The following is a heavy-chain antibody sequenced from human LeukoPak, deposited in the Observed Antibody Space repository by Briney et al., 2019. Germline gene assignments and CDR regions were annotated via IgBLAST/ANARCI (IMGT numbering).Heavy chain of an antibody. CDR2: IIPIFGTA. Sequence: ASAKVSCKASGGTFSSYAISWVRQAPGQGLEWMGGIIPIFGTANYAQKFQGRVTITTDESTSTAYMELSSLRSEDTAVYYCATKDSSSWYTTFDYWGQGTLVTVSS. V-gene: IGHV1-69*05. CDR1: GGTFSSYA. CDR3: ATKDSSSWYTTFDY. J-gene: IGHJ4*02. D-gene: IGHD6-13*01.